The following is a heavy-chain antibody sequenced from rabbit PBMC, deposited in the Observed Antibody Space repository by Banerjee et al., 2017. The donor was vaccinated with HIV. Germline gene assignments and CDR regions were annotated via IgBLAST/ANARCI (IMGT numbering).Heavy chain of an antibody. Sequence: QLKETGGGLVQPGGSLTLSCSASGFSLSSYHMGWVRQAPGKGLEWIGIIYAGTGSADSANWVSGRFTISSDNAQNTLYLQLNSLTAADTASYFCARDLAGVIGWNFGLWGQGTLVTVS. CDR3: ARDLAGVIGWNFGL. CDR1: GFSLSSYH. J-gene: IGHJ4*01. CDR2: IYAGTGSA. V-gene: IGHV1S7*01. D-gene: IGHD4-1*01.